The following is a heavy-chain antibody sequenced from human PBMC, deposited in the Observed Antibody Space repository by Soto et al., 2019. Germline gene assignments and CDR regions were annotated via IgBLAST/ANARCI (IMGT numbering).Heavy chain of an antibody. J-gene: IGHJ6*02. CDR1: VGSISSCDYY. CDR2: IHYSGST. V-gene: IGHV4-30-4*01. Sequence: SETLSLTCTVPVGSISSCDYYWSWIRQPPGKGLEWIGYIHYSGSTYYNPSLKSRVTISVDTSKNQFSLKLSSVTAADTAVYYCASEELYDFWSGWDVWGQGTTVTVSS. CDR3: ASEELYDFWSGWDV. D-gene: IGHD3-3*01.